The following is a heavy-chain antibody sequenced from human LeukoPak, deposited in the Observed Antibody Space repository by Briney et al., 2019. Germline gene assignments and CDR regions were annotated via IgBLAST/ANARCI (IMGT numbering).Heavy chain of an antibody. D-gene: IGHD2-15*01. CDR3: ARALVYCSGGSCYYYYGMDV. V-gene: IGHV1-69*04. J-gene: IGHJ6*02. CDR2: IIPILGIA. CDR1: GGTFSSYA. Sequence: ASVKVSCKASGGTFSSYAISWVRQAPGQGLEWMGRIIPILGIANYAQKFQGRVTITADKSTSTAYMELSSLRSEDTAVYYCARALVYCSGGSCYYYYGMDVWGQGTTVTLSS.